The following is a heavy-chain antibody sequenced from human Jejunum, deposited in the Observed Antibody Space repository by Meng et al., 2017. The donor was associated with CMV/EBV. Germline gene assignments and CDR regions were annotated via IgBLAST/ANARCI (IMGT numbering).Heavy chain of an antibody. CDR1: GLTFSSFE. CDR2: INPSGSVI. J-gene: IGHJ4*02. D-gene: IGHD5-12*01. Sequence: GLTFSSFEMNWVRQSPGRGLEWLAYINPSGSVIEYADSVQGRFTISRDNAKNSVYVQMNNLRVEDTAVYYCATYNRYGYNAHFFDYWGQGTLVTVSS. V-gene: IGHV3-48*03. CDR3: ATYNRYGYNAHFFDY.